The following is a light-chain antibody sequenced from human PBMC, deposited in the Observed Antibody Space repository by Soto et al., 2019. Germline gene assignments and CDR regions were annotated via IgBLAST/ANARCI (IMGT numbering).Light chain of an antibody. J-gene: IGKJ4*01. CDR2: GAS. CDR3: QQYYGGPIT. V-gene: IGKV4-1*01. Sequence: DIVMTQSPDSLAVSLGERATINCKSSQSLLSSADNENYLAWYQQKSGQPPKLLIYGASIRQSGVPDRISGSGSGTDFTLTISSLQAEDVAIYSCQQYYGGPITFGGGTKVEIK. CDR1: QSLLSSADNENY.